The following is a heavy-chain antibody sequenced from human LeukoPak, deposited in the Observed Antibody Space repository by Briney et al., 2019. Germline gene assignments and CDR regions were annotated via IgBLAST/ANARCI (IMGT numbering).Heavy chain of an antibody. V-gene: IGHV3-48*01. J-gene: IGHJ6*03. Sequence: RGSLRLSCAASGFTFSTYSMNWVRQAPGKGLEWVSHISSSRTTIYYVDSVKGRFTISRDNAKNSLNLQMNSLRADDTAVYYCARERDAYNLISYYYMDGGGKGTTV. CDR2: ISSSRTTI. CDR3: ARERDAYNLISYYYMDG. D-gene: IGHD5-24*01. CDR1: GFTFSTYS.